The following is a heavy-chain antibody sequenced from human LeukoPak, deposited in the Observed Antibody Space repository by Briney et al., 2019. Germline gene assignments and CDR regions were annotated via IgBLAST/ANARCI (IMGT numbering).Heavy chain of an antibody. CDR2: IHDSGST. V-gene: IGHV4-4*02. Sequence: SETLSLTCAVSGASITSTYWSTWVRQPPGKGLEWIGEIHDSGSTNHNPSLKSRVTMSVDKSKNQFSLNLTSVTAADTAVYYCATRATAGPWWGQGTLVTVSS. CDR1: GASITSTYW. J-gene: IGHJ4*02. CDR3: ATRATAGPW. D-gene: IGHD6-13*01.